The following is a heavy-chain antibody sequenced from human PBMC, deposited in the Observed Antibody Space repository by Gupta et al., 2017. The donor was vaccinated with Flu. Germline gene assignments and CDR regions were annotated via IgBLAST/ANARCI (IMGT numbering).Heavy chain of an antibody. Sequence: QVQLQQSGPGLVKPSQTLSLTCAIPGDSVSSNRAAWNWIRQSPSRGLEWLGRTYYRSKWYNDYAVSVRSRITINPDTSKNQFSLQMNSVTPEDTAVYYCARDPGGVTSSPNWFDPWGQGTLVTVSS. D-gene: IGHD3-16*01. CDR1: GDSVSSNRAA. V-gene: IGHV6-1*01. J-gene: IGHJ5*02. CDR2: TYYRSKWYN. CDR3: ARDPGGVTSSPNWFDP.